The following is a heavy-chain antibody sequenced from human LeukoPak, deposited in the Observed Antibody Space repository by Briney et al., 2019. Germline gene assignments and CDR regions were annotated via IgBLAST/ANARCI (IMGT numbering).Heavy chain of an antibody. V-gene: IGHV1-2*02. Sequence: ASVKVSCKASGYTFTGYYMHWVRQAPGQGLEWMGWINPNSGGTNYAQKFQGRVTMTRDTSISTAYMELSRLRSDDTAVYYCARDRAPDCSGGSCYSDAFDIWGQGTMVTVSS. CDR1: GYTFTGYY. CDR3: ARDRAPDCSGGSCYSDAFDI. J-gene: IGHJ3*02. CDR2: INPNSGGT. D-gene: IGHD2-15*01.